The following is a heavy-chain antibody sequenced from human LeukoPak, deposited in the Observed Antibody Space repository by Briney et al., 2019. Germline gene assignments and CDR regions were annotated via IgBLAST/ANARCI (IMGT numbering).Heavy chain of an antibody. J-gene: IGHJ4*02. V-gene: IGHV1-2*06. CDR1: GSTFTGYY. CDR2: INPNSGGT. D-gene: IGHD6-6*01. Sequence: GASVKVSCRASGSTFTGYYMHWVRQAPGQGLEWMGRINPNSGGTNYAQKFQGRVTMTRDTSISTAYMELSRLRSDDTAVYYCARDRSGSSPFDYWGQGTLVTVSS. CDR3: ARDRSGSSPFDY.